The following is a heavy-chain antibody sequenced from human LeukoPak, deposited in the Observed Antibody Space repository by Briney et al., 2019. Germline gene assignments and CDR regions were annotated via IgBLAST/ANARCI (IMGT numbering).Heavy chain of an antibody. CDR2: IIPIFGTA. D-gene: IGHD2-21*02. J-gene: IGHJ5*02. CDR3: ARSLVTPDWFDP. Sequence: RRASVKVSCKASGGTFSSYAIGWVRQAPGQGLEWVGGIIPIFGTANYAQKFQGRVTITADKSTSTAYMELSSLRFEDTAVYYCARSLVTPDWFDPWGQGTLVTVSS. CDR1: GGTFSSYA. V-gene: IGHV1-69*06.